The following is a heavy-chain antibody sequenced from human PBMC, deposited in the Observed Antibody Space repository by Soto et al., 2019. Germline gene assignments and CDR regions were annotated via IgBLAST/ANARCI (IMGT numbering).Heavy chain of an antibody. D-gene: IGHD4-17*01. Sequence: ASVKVSCKASGYTFTGYYMHWVRQAPGQGLEWMGWINPNSGGTNYAQKFQGRVTMTRDTSISTAYMELSRLRSDDTAVYYCARAVGNIFETTVVTRVDYWGQGTRVTVS. J-gene: IGHJ4*02. CDR3: ARAVGNIFETTVVTRVDY. CDR1: GYTFTGYY. CDR2: INPNSGGT. V-gene: IGHV1-2*02.